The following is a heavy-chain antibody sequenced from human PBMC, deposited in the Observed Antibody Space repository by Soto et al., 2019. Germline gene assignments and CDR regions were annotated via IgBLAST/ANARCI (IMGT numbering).Heavy chain of an antibody. Sequence: QVQLQESGPGLVKPSETLSLTCTVSGGSISSYYWSWIRQPPGKGLEWIGYIYYSGSTNYNPSLKGRVTISVDTSKNQFSLKLSSVTAADTAVYYCAKSSVLLWFGDGGYYGMDVWGQGTTVTVSS. CDR2: IYYSGST. CDR1: GGSISSYY. J-gene: IGHJ6*02. CDR3: AKSSVLLWFGDGGYYGMDV. D-gene: IGHD3-10*01. V-gene: IGHV4-59*01.